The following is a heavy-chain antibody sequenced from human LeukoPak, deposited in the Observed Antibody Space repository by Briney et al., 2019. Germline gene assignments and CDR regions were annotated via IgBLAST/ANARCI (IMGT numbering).Heavy chain of an antibody. CDR3: ARHRGEGIAARPPYFDY. V-gene: IGHV4-39*01. CDR2: IYYSGST. CDR1: GGSISSSSYY. D-gene: IGHD6-6*01. J-gene: IGHJ4*02. Sequence: PSETLSLTCTVSGGSISSSSYYWGWIRQPPGKGLEWIGSIYYSGSTYYNPSLKSRVTISVDTSKNQFSLKLSSVTAADTAVYYCARHRGEGIAARPPYFDYWGQGTLVTVSS.